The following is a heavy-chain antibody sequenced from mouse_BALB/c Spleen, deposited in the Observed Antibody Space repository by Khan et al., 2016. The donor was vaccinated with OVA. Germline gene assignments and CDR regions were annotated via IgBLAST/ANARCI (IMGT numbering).Heavy chain of an antibody. CDR3: ARIYGSDFDY. J-gene: IGHJ2*01. CDR2: INPHIGKT. Sequence: VQLKESGPELVKPAASVKISCKASGYSFTGYFMYWVMQSHRKSLEWIGRINPHIGKTFYNQTFKGKATLTVDKSSSTAHMELRSLASEDSAVYYCARIYGSDFDYWGQGTTLTVSS. V-gene: IGHV1-20*02. D-gene: IGHD1-1*01. CDR1: GYSFTGYF.